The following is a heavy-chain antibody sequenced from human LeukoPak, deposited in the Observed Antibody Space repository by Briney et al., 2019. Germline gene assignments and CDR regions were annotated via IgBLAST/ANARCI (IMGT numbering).Heavy chain of an antibody. Sequence: SETLSLTCTVSGVSISSGHYYWAWIRQPPGKGLEWIGYIYYSRSTNYNPSLKSRVTISVDTSKNQFSLKLSSVTAADTAVYYCARHNRGGRGTNFDYWGQGTLVTVSS. CDR2: IYYSRST. D-gene: IGHD2-15*01. V-gene: IGHV4-61*05. CDR3: ARHNRGGRGTNFDY. J-gene: IGHJ4*02. CDR1: GVSISSGHYY.